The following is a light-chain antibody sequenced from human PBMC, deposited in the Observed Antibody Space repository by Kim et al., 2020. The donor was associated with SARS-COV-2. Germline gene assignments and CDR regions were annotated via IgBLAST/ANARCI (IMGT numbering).Light chain of an antibody. V-gene: IGKV1-39*01. CDR3: QQSYTFPRT. CDR2: RTS. J-gene: IGKJ1*01. CDR1: QSINSW. Sequence: ASVGDRVTLTCRASQSINSWLNWYQQKPGKAPHLLIYRTSTLQSGVPPRFSGSASGTDFSLTISSLQPEDFATYYCQQSYTFPRTFGQGTKVDIK.